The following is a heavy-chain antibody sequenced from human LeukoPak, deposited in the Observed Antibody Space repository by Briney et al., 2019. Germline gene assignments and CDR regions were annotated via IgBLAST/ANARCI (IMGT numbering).Heavy chain of an antibody. V-gene: IGHV4-61*01. CDR2: IYYSGST. D-gene: IGHD3-9*01. Sequence: SETLSLTCTVSGYSISSGYYWGWIRQPPGKGLEWIGYIYYSGSTNYNPSLKSRVTISVDTSKNQFSLKLSSVTAADTAVYYCARSKDILTGYCFDYWGQGTLVTVSS. CDR3: ARSKDILTGYCFDY. CDR1: GYSISSGYY. J-gene: IGHJ4*02.